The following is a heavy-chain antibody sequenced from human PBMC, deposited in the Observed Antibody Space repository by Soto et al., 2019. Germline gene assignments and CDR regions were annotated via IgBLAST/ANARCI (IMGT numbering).Heavy chain of an antibody. CDR1: VFTFSSYS. CDR3: ARVYGIPVAGTLAF. J-gene: IGHJ4*02. CDR2: ISSGSSTI. Sequence: EVQLVESGGGLVQPGGSLRLSCAASVFTFSSYSMNWVRQAPGKGLEWVSYISSGSSTIYYADSVKGRFTISRDNAKNSLYLQMNRLRAEDTAVYYCARVYGIPVAGTLAFWGQGTLVTVSS. V-gene: IGHV3-48*01. D-gene: IGHD6-19*01.